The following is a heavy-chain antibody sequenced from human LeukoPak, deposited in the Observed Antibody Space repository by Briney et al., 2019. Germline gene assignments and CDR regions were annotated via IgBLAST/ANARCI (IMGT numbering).Heavy chain of an antibody. Sequence: GGSLRLSCAASGFTFSSYAMSWVRQAPGKGLEWVSAISGSGGSTYYADSVKGRFTISRDNSKNTLYLQMNSLRAEDTAVYYCAKDRSLNGPYPAWYFDYWGQGTLVTVSS. CDR2: ISGSGGST. CDR3: AKDRSLNGPYPAWYFDY. D-gene: IGHD2-8*01. V-gene: IGHV3-23*01. CDR1: GFTFSSYA. J-gene: IGHJ4*02.